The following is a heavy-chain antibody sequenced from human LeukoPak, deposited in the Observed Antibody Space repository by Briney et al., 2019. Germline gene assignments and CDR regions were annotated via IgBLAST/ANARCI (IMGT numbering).Heavy chain of an antibody. J-gene: IGHJ4*02. CDR1: GGSFSGYY. CDR3: ARVMYDYVWGSYRHIPSQNQGVDY. V-gene: IGHV4-34*01. CDR2: INHSGST. Sequence: SETLSPTCAVYGGSFSGYYWSWIRQPPGKGLEWIGEINHSGSTNYNPSLKSRVTISVDTSKNQFSLKLSSVTAADTAVYYCARVMYDYVWGSYRHIPSQNQGVDYWGQGTLVTVSS. D-gene: IGHD3-16*02.